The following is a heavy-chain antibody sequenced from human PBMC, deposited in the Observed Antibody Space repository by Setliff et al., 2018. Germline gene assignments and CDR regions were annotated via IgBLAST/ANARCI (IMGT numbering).Heavy chain of an antibody. CDR1: GYSFTSYW. Sequence: GESLKISCQGSGYSFTSYWIGWVRQMPGKGLEWMGIIYPGDSDTRYSPSFQGQVTISADKSISTAYLQWSSLKASDTAMYYCARQEPKAGTGGWGADYWGQGTLVTVSS. CDR3: ARQEPKAGTGGWGADY. V-gene: IGHV5-51*01. CDR2: IYPGDSDT. D-gene: IGHD6-13*01. J-gene: IGHJ4*02.